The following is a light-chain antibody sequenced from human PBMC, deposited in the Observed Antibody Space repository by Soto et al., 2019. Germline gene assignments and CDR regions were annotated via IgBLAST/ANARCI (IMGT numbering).Light chain of an antibody. CDR3: CSYAGSYTYF. CDR2: DVS. J-gene: IGLJ1*01. CDR1: SSDVGGYNY. V-gene: IGLV2-11*01. Sequence: QSALTQPRSVSGSPGHSVTISCTGTSSDVGGYNYVSWYQQHPGKATKLMLYDVSKRPSGVPDRFSGSKSGNTASLTISGLQAEDEADYCCCSYAGSYTYFFGTGTKLTVL.